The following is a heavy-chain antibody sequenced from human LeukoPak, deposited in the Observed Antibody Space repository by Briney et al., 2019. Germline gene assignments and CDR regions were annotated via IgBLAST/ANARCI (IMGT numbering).Heavy chain of an antibody. CDR1: GFTFSTYG. D-gene: IGHD3-9*01. CDR3: ARDWALTGFDY. V-gene: IGHV3-33*01. J-gene: IGHJ4*02. CDR2: IWYDGTIA. Sequence: PGGSLRLSCAASGFTFSTYGFHWVRQAPGKGLDWVAVIWYDGTIAYYGDSVKGRSTVSKDNSKNTLYLQMNSLRAEDTAVYYCARDWALTGFDYWGQGTLVTVSS.